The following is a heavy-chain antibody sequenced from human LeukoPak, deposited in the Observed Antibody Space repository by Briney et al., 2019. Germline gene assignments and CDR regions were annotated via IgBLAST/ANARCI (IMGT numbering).Heavy chain of an antibody. CDR1: GYSLSELS. J-gene: IGHJ4*02. V-gene: IGHV1-24*01. Sequence: ASVKVSCKVSGYSLSELSIHWVRQAPGKGLEWMGGFDFEDGETLYAQKFRGRLTVTEDTSADTSYMELSSLAYDDTAVYYCATETPPSGTYSVHFDSWGQGTLVTVSS. CDR3: ATETPPSGTYSVHFDS. CDR2: FDFEDGET. D-gene: IGHD1-26*01.